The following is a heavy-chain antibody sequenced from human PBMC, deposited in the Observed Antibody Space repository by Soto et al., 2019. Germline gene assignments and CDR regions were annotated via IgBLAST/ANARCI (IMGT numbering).Heavy chain of an antibody. CDR1: GFTFGDYA. CDR3: TRVARFATHDYYYYGMDV. Sequence: GGSLRLSCTASGFTFGDYAMSWVRQAPGKGLEWVGFIRSKAYGGTTEYAASVKGRFTISSNDSKSIDYLQMNSLKTEDTVVYYCTRVARFATHDYYYYGMDVWGQGTTVTVSS. D-gene: IGHD3-3*01. CDR2: IRSKAYGGTT. J-gene: IGHJ6*02. V-gene: IGHV3-49*04.